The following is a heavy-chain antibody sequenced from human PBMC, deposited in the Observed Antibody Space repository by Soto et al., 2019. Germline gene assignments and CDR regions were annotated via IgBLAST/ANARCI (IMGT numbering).Heavy chain of an antibody. CDR1: GYTFSNDD. V-gene: IGHV1-18*01. D-gene: IGHD6-19*01. CDR2: ISTNNGNT. CDR3: GRVTIAVAGWAFDY. J-gene: IGHJ4*02. Sequence: QVQLVQSGAEVKKPGASVKVSCKASGYTFSNDDISWVRQAPGQGLEWMGWISTNNGNTDHAQKLQGRVTMTTDTSTTTAYMELRSLRSDDTAVYYCGRVTIAVAGWAFDYWGQGTLVTVSS.